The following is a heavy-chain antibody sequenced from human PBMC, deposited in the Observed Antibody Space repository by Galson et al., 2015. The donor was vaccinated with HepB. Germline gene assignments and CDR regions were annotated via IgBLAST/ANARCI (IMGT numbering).Heavy chain of an antibody. D-gene: IGHD1-20*01. CDR2: FDPEDGET. CDR3: ATFWGITGTWVAFDI. Sequence: SVKVSCKVSGYTLTELSMHWVRQAPGKGLEWMGGFDPEDGETIYAQKFQGRVTMTEDTSTDTAYMELSSLRSEDTAVYYCATFWGITGTWVAFDIWGQGTMVTVSS. V-gene: IGHV1-24*01. CDR1: GYTLTELS. J-gene: IGHJ3*02.